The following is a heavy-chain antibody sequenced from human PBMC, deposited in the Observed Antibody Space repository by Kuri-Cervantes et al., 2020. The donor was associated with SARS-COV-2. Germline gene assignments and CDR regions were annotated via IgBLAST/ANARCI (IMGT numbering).Heavy chain of an antibody. J-gene: IGHJ4*02. V-gene: IGHV3-9*01. Sequence: GGSLRLSCAASGFTFDDYAMHWVRQAPGKGLEWVSGISWNSGSIGYADSVKGRFTISRDNAKNSLYLQMNSLRAEDTAVYYCAKRGFDYWGQGTLVTVSS. CDR1: GFTFDDYA. CDR3: AKRGFDY. CDR2: ISWNSGSI.